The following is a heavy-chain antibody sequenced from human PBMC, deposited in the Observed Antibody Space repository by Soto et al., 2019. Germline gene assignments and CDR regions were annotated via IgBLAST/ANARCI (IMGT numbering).Heavy chain of an antibody. CDR1: GGSISSGGYY. CDR3: ARGSRPWHYFDY. V-gene: IGHV4-31*03. Sequence: SETLSLTCTVSGGSISSGGYYWSWIRQHPGKGLEWIGYIYYSGSTYYNPSLKSRVTISVDTSKNQFSLKLSSVTAADTAVYYCARGSRPWHYFDYWGQGTLVTVSS. CDR2: IYYSGST. J-gene: IGHJ4*02.